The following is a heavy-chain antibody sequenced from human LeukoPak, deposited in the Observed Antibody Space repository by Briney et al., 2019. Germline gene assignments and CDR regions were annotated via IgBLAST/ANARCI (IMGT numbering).Heavy chain of an antibody. CDR3: ASSRGRYYDILTGYYNHYYYYMDV. V-gene: IGHV1-2*02. CDR1: GYTFTGYY. J-gene: IGHJ6*03. Sequence: ASVKVSCKASGYTFTGYYMHWVRQAPGQGLEWVGWINPDSGGTNYAQKFQGRVTMTRDTSIRTAYMELSRLRSDDTAVYYCASSRGRYYDILTGYYNHYYYYMDVWGKGTTVTVSS. CDR2: INPDSGGT. D-gene: IGHD3-9*01.